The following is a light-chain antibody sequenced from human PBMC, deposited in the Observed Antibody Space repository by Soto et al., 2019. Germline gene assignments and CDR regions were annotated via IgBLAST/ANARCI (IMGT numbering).Light chain of an antibody. J-gene: IGLJ2*01. CDR3: SSYAGSNNYVV. V-gene: IGLV2-8*01. Sequence: QSVLTQPPSASGSPGRSVTISCTGTSSDVGGYNYVSWYQQHPGKAPKLMIYDVSKRPSGVPDRFSGSKSGNTASLTVSGLQAEDEAEYYCSSYAGSNNYVVFGGGTKLTVL. CDR1: SSDVGGYNY. CDR2: DVS.